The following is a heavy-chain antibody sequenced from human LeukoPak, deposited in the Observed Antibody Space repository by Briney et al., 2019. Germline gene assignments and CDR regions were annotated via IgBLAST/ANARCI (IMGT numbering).Heavy chain of an antibody. D-gene: IGHD3-22*01. CDR3: ARVTGYMIEDYFDY. V-gene: IGHV4-34*01. CDR2: INHSGTT. J-gene: IGHJ4*02. CDR1: GGSFSGYY. Sequence: SETLSLTCAVYGGSFSGYYWSWIRQPPGKGLEWIGEINHSGTTNYNPSLKSRVTISVKTSKNQFSLKLSSVTAADTAVYYCARVTGYMIEDYFDYWGQGTLVTVSS.